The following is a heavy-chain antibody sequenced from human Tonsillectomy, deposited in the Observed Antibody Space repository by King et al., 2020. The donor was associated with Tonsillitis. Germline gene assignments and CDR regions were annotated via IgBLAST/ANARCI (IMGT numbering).Heavy chain of an antibody. CDR1: GGSISSRSYY. D-gene: IGHD2-2*02. V-gene: IGHV4-39*01. CDR3: ASRVVPPAIVDPRFDP. CDR2: IYHSGST. J-gene: IGHJ5*02. Sequence: QLQESGPGLVKPSETLSLTCTVSGGSISSRSYYWGWIRQPPGKGLEWIGSIYHSGSTSYNPSLKSRVSISVDTSNNQFSLKLSSLTAADTAVYYCASRVVPPAIVDPRFDPWGQGTRVTVSS.